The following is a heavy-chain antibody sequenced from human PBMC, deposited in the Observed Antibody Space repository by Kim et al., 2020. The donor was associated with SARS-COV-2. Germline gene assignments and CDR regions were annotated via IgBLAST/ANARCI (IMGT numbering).Heavy chain of an antibody. CDR3: ARGGGSGSYSGDAFDI. CDR2: IGTAGDT. CDR1: GFTFSSYD. D-gene: IGHD3-10*01. Sequence: GGSLRLSCAASGFTFSSYDMHWVRQATGKGLEWVSAIGTAGDTYYPGSVKGRFTISRENAKNSLYLQMNNLRAGDTAVCYCARGGGSGSYSGDAFDIWGQGTMVTVSS. J-gene: IGHJ3*02. V-gene: IGHV3-13*04.